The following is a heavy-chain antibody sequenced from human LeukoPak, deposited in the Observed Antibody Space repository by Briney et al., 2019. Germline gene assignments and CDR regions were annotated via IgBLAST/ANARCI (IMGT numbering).Heavy chain of an antibody. CDR1: GGSISTYY. CDR2: IHYSGNT. Sequence: SETLSLTCSVSGGSISTYYWSWIRQSPGKGLEWIGYIHYSGNTNHNPPLKSRVTISIDTSMNRFSLKLNSVTAADTAVYYCARDRRDMVRGINIVRQYHYYYYMDVWGKGTTVTVSS. J-gene: IGHJ6*03. V-gene: IGHV4-59*12. D-gene: IGHD3-10*01. CDR3: ARDRRDMVRGINIVRQYHYYYYMDV.